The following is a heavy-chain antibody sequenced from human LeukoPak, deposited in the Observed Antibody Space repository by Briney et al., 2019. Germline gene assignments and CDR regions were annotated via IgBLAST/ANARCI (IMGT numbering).Heavy chain of an antibody. CDR3: ASAYCGGDCYLAFDI. Sequence: GESLKISCKGSGYSFTSYWIGWVRQMPGKGLEWMGIIYPGDSDTRYSLSFQGQVTISADKSISTAYLQWSSLKASDTAMYYCASAYCGGDCYLAFDIWGQGTMVTVSS. J-gene: IGHJ3*02. V-gene: IGHV5-51*01. D-gene: IGHD2-21*02. CDR1: GYSFTSYW. CDR2: IYPGDSDT.